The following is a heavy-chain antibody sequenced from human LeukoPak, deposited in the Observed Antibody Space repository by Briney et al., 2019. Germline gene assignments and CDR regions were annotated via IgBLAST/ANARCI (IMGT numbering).Heavy chain of an antibody. CDR1: GGSISSYY. CDR2: IYYSGST. CDR3: ARIGGFGEIYFDY. D-gene: IGHD3-10*01. Sequence: SETLSLTCTVSGGSISSYYWSWIWQPPGRDLNWIGYIYYSGSTNYNPSLKSRVTISVDTSKNQFSLKLSSVTAADTAVYYCARIGGFGEIYFDYWGQGTLVTVSS. J-gene: IGHJ4*02. V-gene: IGHV4-59*01.